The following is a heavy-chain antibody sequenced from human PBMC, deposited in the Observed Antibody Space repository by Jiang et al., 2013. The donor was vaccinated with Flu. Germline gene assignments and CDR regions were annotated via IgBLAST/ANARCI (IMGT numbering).Heavy chain of an antibody. CDR1: GDSVSSKSAT. CDR3: ARGPGQLAEGYYYYYMDV. Sequence: QTLSLTCAISGDSVSSKSATWNWIRQSPSRGLEWLGRTYYRSRWFSDYAVSVKSRITVKPDTSKNQFSXQLNSVTPEDTAVYYCARGPGQLAEGYYYYYMDVWG. D-gene: IGHD6-6*01. CDR2: TYYRSRWFS. J-gene: IGHJ6*03. V-gene: IGHV6-1*01.